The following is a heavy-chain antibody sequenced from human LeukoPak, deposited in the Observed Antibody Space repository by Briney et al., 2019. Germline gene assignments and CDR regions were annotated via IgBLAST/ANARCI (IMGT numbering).Heavy chain of an antibody. D-gene: IGHD6-19*01. CDR2: IWYDGSNK. CDR3: ARAKDNSGRDGFDI. V-gene: IGHV3-33*08. J-gene: IGHJ3*02. CDR1: GFTFSTYG. Sequence: GGSLRLSCAASGFTFSTYGIHWVRQAPGKGLEWVAVIWYDGSNKYYGDSVKGRFTISRDNSKNTLYLQMNSLRAEDTAVYYCARAKDNSGRDGFDIWGQGTMVTVSS.